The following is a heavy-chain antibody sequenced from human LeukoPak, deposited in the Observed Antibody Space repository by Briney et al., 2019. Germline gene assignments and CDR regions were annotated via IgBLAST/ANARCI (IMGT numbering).Heavy chain of an antibody. J-gene: IGHJ6*03. CDR3: ARDRYASSPRKYYFYMDV. D-gene: IGHD6-6*01. CDR2: GQNSGSR. Sequence: PSETLSLTCTGSGGSVTAHYWTWVRQPPGRGLEGIGYGQNSGSRSYNPSLRSRVSMSVEASKNQILLTMKSVTAADTAVYFCARDRYASSPRKYYFYMDVWGRGTTVAVSS. CDR1: GGSVTAHY. V-gene: IGHV4-59*02.